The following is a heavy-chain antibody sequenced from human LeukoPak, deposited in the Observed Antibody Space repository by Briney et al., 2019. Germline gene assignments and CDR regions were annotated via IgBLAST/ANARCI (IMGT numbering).Heavy chain of an antibody. V-gene: IGHV3-21*01. CDR1: GFTFSSYS. CDR2: ISSSSSYI. CDR3: ARDFPRDNDAFDI. J-gene: IGHJ3*02. Sequence: GGSLRLSCAASGFTFSSYSMNWVRQAPGKGLEWVSSISSSSSYIYYADSMKGRFTISRDNAKNSLYLQMNSLRAKDTAVYYCARDFPRDNDAFDIWGQGTMVTVSS.